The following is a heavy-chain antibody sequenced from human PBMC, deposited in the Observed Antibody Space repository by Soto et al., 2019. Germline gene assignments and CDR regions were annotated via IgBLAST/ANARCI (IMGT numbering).Heavy chain of an antibody. CDR3: AREYYYGSGSYYNWFDP. D-gene: IGHD3-10*01. V-gene: IGHV1-69*06. J-gene: IGHJ5*02. CDR1: GGTFSSYA. Sequence: SVKVSCKASGGTFSSYAISWVRQAPGQGLEWMGGIIPIFGTANYAQKFQGRVTITADKSTSTAYMELSSLRSEDTAVYYCAREYYYGSGSYYNWFDPWGQGTLVTVSS. CDR2: IIPIFGTA.